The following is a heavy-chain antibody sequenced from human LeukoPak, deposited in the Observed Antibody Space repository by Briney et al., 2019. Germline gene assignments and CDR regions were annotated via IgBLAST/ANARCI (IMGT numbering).Heavy chain of an antibody. Sequence: PGGSLRLSCVVSGFDFSGFSMSWVRQAPGKGLEWVAVISYDGSNKYYADSVKGRFTISRDNSKNTLYLQMNSLRAEDTAVYYCANLLRWEPYWGQGTLVTVSS. V-gene: IGHV3-30*18. D-gene: IGHD4-23*01. CDR3: ANLLRWEPY. CDR2: ISYDGSNK. CDR1: GFDFSGFS. J-gene: IGHJ4*02.